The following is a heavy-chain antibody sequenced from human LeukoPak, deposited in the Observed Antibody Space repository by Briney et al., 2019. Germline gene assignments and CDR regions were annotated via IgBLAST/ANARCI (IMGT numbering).Heavy chain of an antibody. J-gene: IGHJ4*02. CDR2: IIPIFGTA. D-gene: IGHD3-16*02. CDR1: GGTFSSYA. CDR3: ARDPVGDYDYVWGSYRFDY. Sequence: SVKVSCKASGGTFSSYAISWVRQAPGQGLEWMGRIIPIFGTANYAQKLQGRVTITTDESTSTAYMELSSLRSEDTAVYYCARDPVGDYDYVWGSYRFDYWGQGTLVTVSS. V-gene: IGHV1-69*05.